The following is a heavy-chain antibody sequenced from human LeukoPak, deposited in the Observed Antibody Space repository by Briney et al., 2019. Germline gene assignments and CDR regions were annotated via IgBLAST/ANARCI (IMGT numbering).Heavy chain of an antibody. V-gene: IGHV1-18*04. CDR1: GYTFTGYY. Sequence: ASVKVSCKASGYTFTGYYMHWVRQAPGQGLEWMGWISAYNGNTNYAQKLQGRVTITIDSSTSTAYMELRSLRSDDTAVYYCARAGSGIYYYMDVWGKGTTVTISS. D-gene: IGHD3-10*01. CDR3: ARAGSGIYYYMDV. CDR2: ISAYNGNT. J-gene: IGHJ6*03.